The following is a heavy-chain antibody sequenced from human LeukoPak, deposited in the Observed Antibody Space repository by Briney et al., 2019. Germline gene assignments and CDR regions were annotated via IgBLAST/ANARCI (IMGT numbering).Heavy chain of an antibody. Sequence: SETLSLTCTVSGGSIRSSSYYWGCIRQPPGKGLEWIGSIHYNGSTCYNPSLGGRVIMSVDTSKNQFSLKLTSVTAADTAMYYCARDRGVPRPYYFDQWGQGTLVTVSS. CDR3: ARDRGVPRPYYFDQ. V-gene: IGHV4-39*07. CDR1: GGSIRSSSYY. D-gene: IGHD3-10*01. J-gene: IGHJ4*02. CDR2: IHYNGST.